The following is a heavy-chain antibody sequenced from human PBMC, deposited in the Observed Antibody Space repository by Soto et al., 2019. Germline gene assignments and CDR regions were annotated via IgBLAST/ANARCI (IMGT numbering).Heavy chain of an antibody. D-gene: IGHD5-12*01. V-gene: IGHV4-59*01. J-gene: IGHJ5*02. CDR3: ARERGYRGYTDNWFDT. CDR2: ISDSGST. Sequence: SETLSLTCTVSGGSISSYYWSWIRQPPGKGLEWIGYISDSGSTNYNPPFKSRVTISVDMSKNQFSLKLSSVTAADTAVYYCARERGYRGYTDNWFDTWGQGTLVTVSS. CDR1: GGSISSYY.